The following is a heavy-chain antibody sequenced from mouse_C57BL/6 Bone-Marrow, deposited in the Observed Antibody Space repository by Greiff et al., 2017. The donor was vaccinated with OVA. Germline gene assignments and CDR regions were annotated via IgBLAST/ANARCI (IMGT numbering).Heavy chain of an antibody. CDR1: GYSITSGYY. CDR2: ISYDGSN. V-gene: IGHV3-6*01. J-gene: IGHJ1*03. CDR3: ARGGYDYDRYFDV. D-gene: IGHD2-4*01. Sequence: ESGPGLVKPSQSLSLTCSVTGYSITSGYYWNWIRQFPGNKLAWMGYISYDGSNNYHPSLKNRISITGDTSKNQFFLKLNSVTTEDTATYYCARGGYDYDRYFDVWGTGTTVTVSS.